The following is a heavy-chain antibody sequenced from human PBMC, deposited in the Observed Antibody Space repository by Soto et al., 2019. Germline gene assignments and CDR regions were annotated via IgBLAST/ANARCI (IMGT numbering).Heavy chain of an antibody. CDR1: GFTFSSYG. Sequence: GGSLRLSCAASGFTFSSYGMHWVRQAPGKGLEWVAVISYDGSNKYYADSVKGRFTISRDNSKNTLYLQMNSLRAEDTAVYYCAKDAGGSQDYWGQGTLVTVSS. J-gene: IGHJ4*02. CDR2: ISYDGSNK. V-gene: IGHV3-30*18. D-gene: IGHD1-26*01. CDR3: AKDAGGSQDY.